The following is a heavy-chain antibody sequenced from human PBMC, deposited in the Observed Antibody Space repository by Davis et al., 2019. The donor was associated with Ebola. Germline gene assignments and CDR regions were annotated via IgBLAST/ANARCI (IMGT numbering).Heavy chain of an antibody. CDR3: ARDRGIYGDYSYYYGMDV. J-gene: IGHJ6*02. CDR2: ISYDGSNK. D-gene: IGHD4-17*01. CDR1: GFTFSSYA. V-gene: IGHV3-30-3*01. Sequence: GGSLRLSCAASGFTFSSYAMHWVRQAPGKGLEWVAVISYDGSNKYYAYSVKGRFTISRDNSKNTLYLQMNSLRAEDTAVYYCARDRGIYGDYSYYYGMDVWGQGTTVTVSS.